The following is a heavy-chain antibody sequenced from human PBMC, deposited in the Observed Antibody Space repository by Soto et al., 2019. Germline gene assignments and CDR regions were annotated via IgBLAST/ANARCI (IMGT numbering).Heavy chain of an antibody. V-gene: IGHV4-30-2*01. J-gene: IGHJ4*02. CDR3: AGGIAARPLGY. CDR1: GGSISSGGFS. CDR2: IYHSGST. D-gene: IGHD6-6*01. Sequence: QLQLQESGSGLVKPSQTLSLTCAVSGGSISSGGFSWSWIRQPPGKGLESIGYIYHSGSTYYNPSLKSRVTISVDRSKNQFSLKLSSVAAADTAVYYCAGGIAARPLGYWGQGTLVTVSS.